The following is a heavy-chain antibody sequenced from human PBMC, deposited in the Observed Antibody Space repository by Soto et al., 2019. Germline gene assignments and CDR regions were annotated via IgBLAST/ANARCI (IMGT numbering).Heavy chain of an antibody. D-gene: IGHD3-10*01. CDR2: IYYSGST. V-gene: IGHV4-30-4*01. J-gene: IGHJ4*02. CDR3: ARAGGVSSDGLYYFDS. Sequence: PSETLSLTCTVSGGATTSDNYWTWIRQPPGKGLEWLGHIYYSGSTDYNTSLKSRLAISIDTSKDQFSLKLSSVTAADTAVYFCARAGGVSSDGLYYFDSWGQGTLVTVSS. CDR1: GGATTSDNY.